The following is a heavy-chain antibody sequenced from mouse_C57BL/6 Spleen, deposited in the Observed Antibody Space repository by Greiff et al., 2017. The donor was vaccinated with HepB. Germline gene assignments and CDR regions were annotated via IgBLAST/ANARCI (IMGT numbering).Heavy chain of an antibody. CDR1: GFTFSSYA. V-gene: IGHV5-9-1*02. CDR2: ISSGGDYI. Sequence: EVQGVESGEGLVKPGGSLKLSCAASGFTFSSYAMSWVRQTPEKRLEWVAYISSGGDYIYYADTVKGRFTISRDNARNTRYLQMSSLKSEDTALYYCTRGGPTTVVPSDYWGQGTTLTVSS. J-gene: IGHJ2*01. CDR3: TRGGPTTVVPSDY. D-gene: IGHD1-1*01.